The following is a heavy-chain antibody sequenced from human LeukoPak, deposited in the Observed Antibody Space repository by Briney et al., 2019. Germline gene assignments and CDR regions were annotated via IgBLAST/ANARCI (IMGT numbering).Heavy chain of an antibody. J-gene: IGHJ4*02. V-gene: IGHV4-39*01. CDR2: VYHTGTT. CDR1: GGSISNSNYY. D-gene: IGHD3-22*01. Sequence: PSETLSLTCTVSGGSISNSNYYWGWIRQPPGQGLEWIGRVYHTGTTYYNPSLKSRVTISVDTTKNQFSLKLTSVTAADTAVYYCASSPSGYWWNFDCWGQGTLVTVSS. CDR3: ASSPSGYWWNFDC.